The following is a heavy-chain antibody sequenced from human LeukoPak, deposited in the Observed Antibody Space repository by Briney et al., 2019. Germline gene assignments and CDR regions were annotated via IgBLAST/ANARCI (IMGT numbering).Heavy chain of an antibody. Sequence: ASVKVSCKASGYTFTGYYMHWVRQAPGQGLEWMGWINPNSGCTNYAQKFQGRVTMTRDTSISTAYMELSRLRSDDTAVYYCARTYYYGSGRPDAFDIWGQGTMVTVSS. CDR1: GYTFTGYY. CDR2: INPNSGCT. CDR3: ARTYYYGSGRPDAFDI. D-gene: IGHD3-10*01. J-gene: IGHJ3*02. V-gene: IGHV1-2*02.